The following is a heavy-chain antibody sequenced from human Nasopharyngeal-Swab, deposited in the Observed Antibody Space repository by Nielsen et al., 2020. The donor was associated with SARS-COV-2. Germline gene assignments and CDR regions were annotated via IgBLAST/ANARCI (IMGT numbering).Heavy chain of an antibody. D-gene: IGHD3-9*01. CDR2: IYYSGST. Sequence: WILQPPGKGLEWIGSIYYSGSTYYNPSLKSRVTISVDTSKNQFSLKLSSVTAADTAVYYCASGLAYYDILTGYQYDAFDIWGQGTMVTVSS. CDR3: ASGLAYYDILTGYQYDAFDI. J-gene: IGHJ3*02. V-gene: IGHV4-39*07.